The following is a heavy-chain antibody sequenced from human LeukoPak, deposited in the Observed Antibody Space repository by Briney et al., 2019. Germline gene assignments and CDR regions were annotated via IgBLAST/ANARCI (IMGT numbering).Heavy chain of an antibody. CDR1: GGSISSGSYY. J-gene: IGHJ3*02. V-gene: IGHV4-61*02. CDR2: IYTSGST. CDR3: AREGSAFDI. Sequence: SETLSLTCTVSGGSISSGSYYWSWIRQPAGKGLEWIGRIYTSGSTHYNPSLKSRVTMSVETSKNQFSLKLSSVTAADTAVYYCAREGSAFDIWGQGTMVTVSS.